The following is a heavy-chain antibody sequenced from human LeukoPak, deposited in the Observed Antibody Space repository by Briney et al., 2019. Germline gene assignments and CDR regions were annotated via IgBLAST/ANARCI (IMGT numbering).Heavy chain of an antibody. V-gene: IGHV3-30*04. CDR3: ARALDV. Sequence: PGRSLRLSCVDSGLSFNTYAMHWGRQAPGKGLEWVAAISYDGSYTYYRDSVRGRFTISRDNSKNTMYLQMNSLRAEDTAMYYCARALDVWGKGTTVTVSS. CDR2: ISYDGSYT. CDR1: GLSFNTYA. J-gene: IGHJ6*04.